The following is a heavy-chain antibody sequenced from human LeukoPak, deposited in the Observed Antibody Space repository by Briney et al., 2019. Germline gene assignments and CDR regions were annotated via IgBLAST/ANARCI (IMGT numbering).Heavy chain of an antibody. CDR2: MNPNSGNT. Sequence: ASVKVSCKASGYTFTSYDINWVRQATGQGLEWMGWMNPNSGNTGYAQKFQGRVTMTRDTSVSTAYMELSGLRSDDTAVCYCARGAAWRYCRGGRCFAPGYWGQGTLVTVSS. D-gene: IGHD2-15*01. V-gene: IGHV1-8*01. CDR3: ARGAAWRYCRGGRCFAPGY. J-gene: IGHJ4*02. CDR1: GYTFTSYD.